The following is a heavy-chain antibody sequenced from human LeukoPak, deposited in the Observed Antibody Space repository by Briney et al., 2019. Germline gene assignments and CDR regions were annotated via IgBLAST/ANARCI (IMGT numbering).Heavy chain of an antibody. Sequence: NPSETLSLTCAVYGGSFSGYYWSWIRQPPGKGLEWIGEINHSGSTNYNPSLKSRVTISVDTSKNQFSLKLSSETAADTAVYYCARWNRKYSYGLRYWYFDLWGRGTLVTVSS. CDR2: INHSGST. CDR1: GGSFSGYY. J-gene: IGHJ2*01. D-gene: IGHD5-18*01. V-gene: IGHV4-34*01. CDR3: ARWNRKYSYGLRYWYFDL.